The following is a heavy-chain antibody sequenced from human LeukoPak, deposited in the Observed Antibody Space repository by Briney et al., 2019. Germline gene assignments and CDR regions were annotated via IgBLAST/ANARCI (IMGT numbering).Heavy chain of an antibody. CDR3: AREGITGTIGLGF. CDR1: GYTFTSYY. J-gene: IGHJ4*02. V-gene: IGHV1-46*01. D-gene: IGHD1-20*01. Sequence: WASVKVSCKASGYTFTSYYMHWVRQAPGQGLEWVGIINPSGGSTSYAQKFQGRVTMTRDMSTSTVYMELSSLRSEDTAVYYCAREGITGTIGLGFGGQGTLVTVSS. CDR2: INPSGGST.